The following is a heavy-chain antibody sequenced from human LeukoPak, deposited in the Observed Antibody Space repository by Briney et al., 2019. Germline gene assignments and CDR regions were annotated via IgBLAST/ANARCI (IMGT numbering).Heavy chain of an antibody. CDR2: ISYDGSNK. D-gene: IGHD6-19*01. V-gene: IGHV3-30*04. J-gene: IGHJ4*02. CDR3: ARDLESSGCFDY. CDR1: GFTFSSYA. Sequence: GGSLRLSCAASGFTFSSYAMHWVRQAPGKGLEWVAVISYDGSNKYYADSVKGRFTISRDNSKNTLYLQMNSLRAEDTAVYYCARDLESSGCFDYWGRGTLVTVSS.